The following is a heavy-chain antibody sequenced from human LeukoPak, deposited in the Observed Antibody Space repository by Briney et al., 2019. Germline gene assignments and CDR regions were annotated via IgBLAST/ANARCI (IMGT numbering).Heavy chain of an antibody. V-gene: IGHV1-69*13. Sequence: SVKVSCKASGYTFTGYYMHWVRQAPGQGLEWMRGIIPIFGTANYAQKFQGRVTITADESTSTAYMELSSLRSEDTAVYYCARDPGRPNWFDPWGQGTLVTVSS. CDR3: ARDPGRPNWFDP. CDR1: GYTFTGYY. CDR2: IIPIFGTA. J-gene: IGHJ5*02. D-gene: IGHD1-26*01.